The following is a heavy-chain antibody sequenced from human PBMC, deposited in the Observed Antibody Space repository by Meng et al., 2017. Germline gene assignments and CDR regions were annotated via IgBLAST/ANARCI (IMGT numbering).Heavy chain of an antibody. V-gene: IGHV3-48*03. J-gene: IGHJ6*02. D-gene: IGHD4-17*01. CDR3: ARDGSTVTTNYFYGMDV. CDR2: ISSSGTTR. Sequence: GGSLRLSCAASGFTFSSYAMHWVRQAPGKGLEWLSYISSSGTTRNYADSVKGRFTISRDNAKNSLFLEMNSLRADDTAVYYCARDGSTVTTNYFYGMDVWGQGTTVTVSS. CDR1: GFTFSSYA.